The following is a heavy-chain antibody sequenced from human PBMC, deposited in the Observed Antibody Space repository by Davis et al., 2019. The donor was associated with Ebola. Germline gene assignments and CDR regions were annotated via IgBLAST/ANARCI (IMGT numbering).Heavy chain of an antibody. CDR3: ARGFDSSAVFEY. V-gene: IGHV3-21*01. CDR1: GFTFSTHT. Sequence: GESLKISCAASGFTFSTHTMNWVRQAPGKGLEWVSAISSSSTYIYYADSVKGRFTISRDNAKNSLYLQMHSLRAEDTALYYCARGFDSSAVFEYWGQGTLVTVSS. J-gene: IGHJ4*02. D-gene: IGHD3-22*01. CDR2: ISSSSTYI.